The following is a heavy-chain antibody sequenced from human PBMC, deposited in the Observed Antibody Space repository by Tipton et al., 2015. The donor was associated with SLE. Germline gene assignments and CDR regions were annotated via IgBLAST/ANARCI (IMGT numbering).Heavy chain of an antibody. CDR2: IYYTGST. D-gene: IGHD2-2*01. CDR1: GGSISDSHYY. J-gene: IGHJ4*02. V-gene: IGHV4-39*07. CDR3: ARERYCSGASCYAPDY. Sequence: TLSLTCIVSGGSISDSHYYGGWLRQPPGKGLEWIGSIYYTGSTYYNPSLESRVTISGDTSKNQFSLKLTYVTAADSAVYYCARERYCSGASCYAPDYWGQGTLVTVSS.